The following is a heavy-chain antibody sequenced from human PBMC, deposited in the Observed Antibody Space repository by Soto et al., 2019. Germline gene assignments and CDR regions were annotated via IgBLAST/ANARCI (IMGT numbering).Heavy chain of an antibody. Sequence: ASVTVSCPASGYTFTSYGISWERPAPAQGLEWMGWISAYKGNTNYAQKHQGRVTMNTDTSTSTAYMELRSLRSDDSAVYYCARIDWSSTSCYYFDYWGQGTLVTVSS. CDR3: ARIDWSSTSCYYFDY. CDR2: ISAYKGNT. V-gene: IGHV1-18*01. CDR1: GYTFTSYG. J-gene: IGHJ4*02. D-gene: IGHD2-2*01.